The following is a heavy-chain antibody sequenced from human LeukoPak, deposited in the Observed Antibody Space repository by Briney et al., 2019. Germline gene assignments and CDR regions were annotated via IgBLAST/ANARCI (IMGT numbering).Heavy chain of an antibody. CDR3: ARGGGYSSSWYEAY. CDR1: GYTFTGYY. V-gene: IGHV1-2*02. CDR2: INPNSGGT. Sequence: ASVKVSCKASGYTFTGYYMHWVQQAPGQGLEWMGWINPNSGGTNYAQKFQGRVTMTSDTSISTAYMELSGLRSDDTALYYCARGGGYSSSWYEAYWGQGTLVTVSS. D-gene: IGHD6-13*01. J-gene: IGHJ4*02.